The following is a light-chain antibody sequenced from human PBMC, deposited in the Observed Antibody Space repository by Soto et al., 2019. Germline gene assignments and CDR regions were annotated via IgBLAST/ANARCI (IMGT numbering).Light chain of an antibody. CDR3: QQRSIWLT. Sequence: EIVLTQSPATLSLSPGERATLSCRASQSVSSSLAWYQQKPGQAPRLLIYDASNRVTGIPARFSGSGSGTDFTLTISSLEPEDFAVYYCQQRSIWLTFGGGTKVEIK. J-gene: IGKJ4*01. CDR2: DAS. CDR1: QSVSSS. V-gene: IGKV3-11*01.